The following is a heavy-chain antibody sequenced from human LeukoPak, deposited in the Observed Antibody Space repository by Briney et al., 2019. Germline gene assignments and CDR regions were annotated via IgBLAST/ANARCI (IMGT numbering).Heavy chain of an antibody. V-gene: IGHV3-33*01. CDR3: ARGSGGTYYYYMDV. CDR1: GFTFSNYG. D-gene: IGHD2-15*01. CDR2: IWYNGSTK. J-gene: IGHJ6*03. Sequence: SLRLSRAPSGFTFSNYGMHWVRLAPRNGKEWAAVIWYNGSTKYYADSVKGRFTISRDNSKNTLYLQMNSLRAEDTAVYYCARGSGGTYYYYMDVWGKGTTVTVCS.